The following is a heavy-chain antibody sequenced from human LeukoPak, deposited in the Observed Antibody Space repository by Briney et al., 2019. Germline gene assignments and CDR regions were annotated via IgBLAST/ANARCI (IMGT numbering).Heavy chain of an antibody. D-gene: IGHD2/OR15-2a*01. J-gene: IGHJ4*02. Sequence: LPGGSLRLSCAASGFTFSSSAMNWVRQAPGKGLEWVSAISGSGGSTYYADSVKGRFTISRDNSRNTLYLQMNSLRAEDTAVYYCAKGPLLWNWGQGTLVTVSS. CDR2: ISGSGGST. CDR3: AKGPLLWN. CDR1: GFTFSSSA. V-gene: IGHV3-23*01.